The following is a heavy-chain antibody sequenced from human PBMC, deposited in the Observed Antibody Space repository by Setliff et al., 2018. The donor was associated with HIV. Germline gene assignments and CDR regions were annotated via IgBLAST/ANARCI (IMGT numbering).Heavy chain of an antibody. D-gene: IGHD2-21*01. CDR3: ARQAGHVGDHFDF. Sequence: GASVKVSCKTSGDIFTYYTYTWVRQAPGQGLDWMGSFSPILGFANYAGKFQGRVTLTADASTNTSYMDLTGLTSDDTAVYYCARQAGHVGDHFDFWGQGTLVTVSS. CDR2: FSPILGFA. J-gene: IGHJ4*02. CDR1: GDIFTYYT. V-gene: IGHV1-69*02.